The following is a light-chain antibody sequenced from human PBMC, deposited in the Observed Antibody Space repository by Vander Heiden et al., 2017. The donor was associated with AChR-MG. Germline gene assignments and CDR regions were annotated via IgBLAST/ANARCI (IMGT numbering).Light chain of an antibody. J-gene: IGLJ3*02. CDR2: DVS. V-gene: IGLV2-14*01. CDR3: SSYTSSSTLV. CDR1: SSDVGGYNY. Sequence: QSALTQPASVSGPPGPSTTISCTGASSDVGGYNYVSWYQQHPGKAPKLMIYDVSKRPSGVSNRFSGSKSGNTASLTISGLQAEDEADYYCSSYTSSSTLVFGGGTKLTVL.